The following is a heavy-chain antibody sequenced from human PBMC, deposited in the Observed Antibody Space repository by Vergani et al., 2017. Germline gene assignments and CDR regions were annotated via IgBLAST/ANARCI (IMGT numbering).Heavy chain of an antibody. CDR3: ARGGIAARPYYYYYCMDV. V-gene: IGHV4-59*01. CDR1: GGSISSYY. J-gene: IGHJ6*03. CDR2: IYYSGST. Sequence: QVQLQESGPGLVKPSETLSLTCTVPGGSISSYYWSWIRQPPGKGLEWIGYIYYSGSTNYNPSLKSRVTISVDTSKNQFSLKLSSVTAADTAVYYCARGGIAARPYYYYYCMDVWGKGTTVTVSS. D-gene: IGHD6-6*01.